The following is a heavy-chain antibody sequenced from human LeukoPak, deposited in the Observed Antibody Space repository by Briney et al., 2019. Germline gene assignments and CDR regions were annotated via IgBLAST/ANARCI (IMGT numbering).Heavy chain of an antibody. CDR1: GFTFSVYY. D-gene: IGHD5-24*01. V-gene: IGHV3-11*03. CDR3: ASRRDGFTNLFDY. Sequence: GGSLRLSCAASGFTFSVYYMNWIRQAPGKGLEWVSYISSSSSYTNYADSVKGRFTISRDNAKNSLYLQMNSLRAEDTAVYFCASRRDGFTNLFDYWGQGTLVTVSS. J-gene: IGHJ4*02. CDR2: ISSSSSYT.